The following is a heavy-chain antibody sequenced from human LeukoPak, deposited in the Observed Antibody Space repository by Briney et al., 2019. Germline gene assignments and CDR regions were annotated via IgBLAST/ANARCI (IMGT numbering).Heavy chain of an antibody. J-gene: IGHJ4*02. CDR1: GGSISSYY. V-gene: IGHV4-59*01. Sequence: SETLSLTCTVSGGSISSYYWSWIRQPPGKGLEWIGYIYYSGSTNYNPSLKSRVTISVDTSKNQFSLKLSSVTAADTAVYYCTSRQPDFELPDDYWGQGTLVTVSS. CDR3: TSRQPDFELPDDY. CDR2: IYYSGST. D-gene: IGHD1-26*01.